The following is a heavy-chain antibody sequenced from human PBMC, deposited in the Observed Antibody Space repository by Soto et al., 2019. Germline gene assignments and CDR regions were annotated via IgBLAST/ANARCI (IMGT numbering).Heavy chain of an antibody. Sequence: ASVKVSCKASGGTFSSYAISWVRQAPGQGLEWMGGIIPIFGTANYAQKIQGRVTMTRDTSISTGYMELSRLRSDDTAVYYCARNQCSSTRCYVGSWDYWGQGTLVTVS. CDR3: ARNQCSSTRCYVGSWDY. CDR2: IIPIFGTA. J-gene: IGHJ4*02. V-gene: IGHV1-69*05. D-gene: IGHD2-2*01. CDR1: GGTFSSYA.